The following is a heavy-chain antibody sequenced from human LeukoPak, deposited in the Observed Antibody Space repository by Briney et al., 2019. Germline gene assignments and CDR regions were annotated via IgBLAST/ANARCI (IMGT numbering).Heavy chain of an antibody. V-gene: IGHV3-30-3*01. CDR1: GFTFSSYA. J-gene: IGHJ4*02. CDR2: ISYDGSNK. D-gene: IGHD4-17*01. Sequence: GGSLRLSCAASGFTFSSYAMHWVRQAPGKGLEWVADISYDGSNKYYPYSVKGGFTIFRDNSKKTLFLQMNSLSAEATAFYYCARDWATVPELEHWGQGTLVSVSS. CDR3: ARDWATVPELEH.